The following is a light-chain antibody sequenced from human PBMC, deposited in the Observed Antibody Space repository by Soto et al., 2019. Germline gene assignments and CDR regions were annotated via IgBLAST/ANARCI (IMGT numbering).Light chain of an antibody. J-gene: IGLJ3*02. CDR2: GNI. Sequence: QSVLTQSPSVSGAPGQRVTISCTGSSSNIGAGYDVHWYQQLPGTAPKLLMYGNINRPSGVPVRFSGSKSGTSASLTITGLQAEDEADYYCQSYDSSLSGFGVFGGGTQLTVL. V-gene: IGLV1-40*01. CDR1: SSNIGAGYD. CDR3: QSYDSSLSGFGV.